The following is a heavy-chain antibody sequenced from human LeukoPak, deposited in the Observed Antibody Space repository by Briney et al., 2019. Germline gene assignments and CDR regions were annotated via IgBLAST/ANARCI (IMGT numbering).Heavy chain of an antibody. Sequence: GGSLRLSCAASGFTVSSNYMSWVRQAPGKGLEWVSVIYSGGSTYYADSVKGRFTISRDNSKNTLYLQMNSLRAEDTAVYYCARDGNYYGDYEYFQHWGQGTLVTVSS. D-gene: IGHD4-17*01. CDR3: ARDGNYYGDYEYFQH. V-gene: IGHV3-53*01. J-gene: IGHJ1*01. CDR2: IYSGGST. CDR1: GFTVSSNY.